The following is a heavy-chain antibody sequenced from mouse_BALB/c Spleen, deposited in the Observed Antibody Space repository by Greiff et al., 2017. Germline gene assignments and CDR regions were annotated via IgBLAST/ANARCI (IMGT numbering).Heavy chain of an antibody. J-gene: IGHJ1*01. Sequence: DVQLVESGGGLVKPGGSLKLSCAASGFAFSSYDMSWVRQTPEKRLEWVAYISSGGGSTYYPDTVKGRFTISRDNAKNTLYLQMSSLKSEDTAMYYCARQRGYEGYFDVWGAGTTVTVSS. CDR3: ARQRGYEGYFDV. D-gene: IGHD2-2*01. CDR2: ISSGGGST. V-gene: IGHV5-12-1*01. CDR1: GFAFSSYD.